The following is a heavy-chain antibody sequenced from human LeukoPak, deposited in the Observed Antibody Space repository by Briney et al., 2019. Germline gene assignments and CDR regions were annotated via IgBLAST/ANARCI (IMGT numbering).Heavy chain of an antibody. D-gene: IGHD2-2*01. CDR2: ISGSGGST. Sequence: GGSLRLSCAASGFTFSSYAMSWVRQAPGKGLEWVSAISGSGGSTYYADSVKGQFTISRDNSKNTLYLQMNSLRAEDTAVYYCAKDVTDCSSTSCYHAPGFDYRGQGTLVTVSS. CDR3: AKDVTDCSSTSCYHAPGFDY. V-gene: IGHV3-23*01. J-gene: IGHJ4*02. CDR1: GFTFSSYA.